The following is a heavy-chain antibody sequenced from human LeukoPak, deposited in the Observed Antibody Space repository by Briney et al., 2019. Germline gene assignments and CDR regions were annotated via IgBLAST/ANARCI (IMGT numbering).Heavy chain of an antibody. CDR3: ATYCSHTSCHTGGGFQH. V-gene: IGHV4-61*02. J-gene: IGHJ1*01. CDR1: GGSISSGGYF. Sequence: PSETLSLTCTVSGGSISSGGYFWSWIRQPAGKGLEWIGRIYTSGGTNYNPPLNSRVTVSIDTSTNQFSLRLTSVTAADTAVYYCATYCSHTSCHTGGGFQHWGQGTLVTASS. D-gene: IGHD2-2*02. CDR2: IYTSGGT.